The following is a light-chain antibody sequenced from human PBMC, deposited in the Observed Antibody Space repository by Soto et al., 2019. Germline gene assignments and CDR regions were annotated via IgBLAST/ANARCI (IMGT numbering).Light chain of an antibody. J-gene: IGLJ1*01. CDR3: SSYTSRSTLV. CDR1: SSDVGGYNY. V-gene: IGLV2-14*01. CDR2: EVT. Sequence: QSALTQPASVSGSRGQSITISWTGTSSDVGGYNYVSWYQQHPGKAPKLMIYEVTNRPSGVSNRFSGSKSGNTASLTISGLQAEDEADYYCSSYTSRSTLVFGTGTKVTVL.